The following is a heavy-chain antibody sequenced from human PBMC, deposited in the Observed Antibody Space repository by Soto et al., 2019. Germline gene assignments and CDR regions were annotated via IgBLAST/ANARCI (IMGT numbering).Heavy chain of an antibody. J-gene: IGHJ6*02. CDR2: ISSSSSYI. CDR3: ARLPGYCSGGSCYSLKDYYYYYGMDV. D-gene: IGHD2-15*01. V-gene: IGHV3-21*01. CDR1: GVTCISYS. Sequence: PVGSLRLSCAASGVTCISYSMNWVRQATGKGLEWVSSISSSSSYIYYADSVKGRFTISRDNAKNSLYLQMNSLRAEDTAVYYCARLPGYCSGGSCYSLKDYYYYYGMDVWGQGTTVTVSS.